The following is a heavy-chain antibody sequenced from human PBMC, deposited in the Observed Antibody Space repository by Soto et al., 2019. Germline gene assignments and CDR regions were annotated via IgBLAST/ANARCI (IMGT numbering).Heavy chain of an antibody. Sequence: QVQLVQSGAEVKKPGASVKVSCKASGYTFTGHYIHWVRQAPEQGPEWMGEIGPETGATRYAQKFHGSVTMTREMSITAVYMELNNLSPDDTAVYYCGRGRSGQIVVFYWGQGTPVTVSS. CDR3: GRGRSGQIVVFY. D-gene: IGHD1-26*01. V-gene: IGHV1-2*02. CDR1: GYTFTGHY. CDR2: IGPETGAT. J-gene: IGHJ4*02.